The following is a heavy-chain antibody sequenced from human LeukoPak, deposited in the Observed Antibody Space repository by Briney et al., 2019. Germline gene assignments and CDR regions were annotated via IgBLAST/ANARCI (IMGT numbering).Heavy chain of an antibody. J-gene: IGHJ5*01. V-gene: IGHV6-1*01. Sequence: SQTLSLTCAISGASVSSNSVGWNWIRQSPSRGLEWLGKTYYRSKWYNDYAVSVKSRITINPDTSKNHFSLQLNSVTPEDTALYYCARSKDNCFDSWGQGTLVTVSS. CDR3: ARSKDNCFDS. CDR1: GASVSSNSVG. CDR2: TYYRSKWYN.